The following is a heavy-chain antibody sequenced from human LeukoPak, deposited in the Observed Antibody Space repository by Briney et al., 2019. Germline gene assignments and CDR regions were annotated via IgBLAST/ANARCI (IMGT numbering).Heavy chain of an antibody. J-gene: IGHJ4*02. CDR2: IYTSGST. CDR1: GGSISSGSYY. D-gene: IGHD5-12*01. CDR3: ARAIGYSGYVVDC. V-gene: IGHV4-61*02. Sequence: SETLSLTCTVSGGSISSGSYYWSWIRQPAGKGLEWIGRIYTSGSTNYNPSLKSRVTISVDTSKNQFSLKLSSVTAADTAVYYCARAIGYSGYVVDCWGQGTLVTVSS.